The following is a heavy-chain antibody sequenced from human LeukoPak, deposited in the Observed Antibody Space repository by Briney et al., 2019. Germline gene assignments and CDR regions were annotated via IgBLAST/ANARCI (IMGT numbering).Heavy chain of an antibody. Sequence: ASVKVSCKASGGTFSSYAISWVRQAPGQGFEWMGRIIPIFGTANYAQKFQGRVTITADKSTSTAYMELSSLRSEDTAVYYCARFLLGYFQHWGQGTLVTVSS. J-gene: IGHJ1*01. CDR3: ARFLLGYFQH. CDR1: GGTFSSYA. V-gene: IGHV1-69*06. CDR2: IIPIFGTA.